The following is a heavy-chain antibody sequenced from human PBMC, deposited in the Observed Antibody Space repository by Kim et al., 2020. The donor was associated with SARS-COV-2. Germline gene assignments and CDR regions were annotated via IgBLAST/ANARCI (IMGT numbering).Heavy chain of an antibody. J-gene: IGHJ3*02. D-gene: IGHD6-6*01. Sequence: YYADSVKGRFTISRDNAKNSLYLQMNSLRAEDTAVYYCARDFGSSDAFDIWGQGTMVTVSS. V-gene: IGHV3-21*01. CDR3: ARDFGSSDAFDI.